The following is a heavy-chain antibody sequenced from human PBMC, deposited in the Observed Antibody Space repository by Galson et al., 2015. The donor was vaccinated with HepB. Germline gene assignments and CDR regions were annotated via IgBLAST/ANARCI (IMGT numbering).Heavy chain of an antibody. CDR1: GFTFSSYS. Sequence: SLRLSCAASGFTFSSYSMNWVRQAPGKGLEWVSYISSSSSTIYYADSVKGRFTISRDNAKNSLYLQMNSLRDEDTAVYYCARDRFGYSYGHDFDYWGQGTLVTVSS. D-gene: IGHD5-18*01. J-gene: IGHJ4*02. CDR2: ISSSSSTI. V-gene: IGHV3-48*02. CDR3: ARDRFGYSYGHDFDY.